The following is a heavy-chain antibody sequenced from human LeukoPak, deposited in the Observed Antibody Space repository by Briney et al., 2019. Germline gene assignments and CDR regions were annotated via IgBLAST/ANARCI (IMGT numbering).Heavy chain of an antibody. CDR3: AHGSAQYYEY. CDR2: IRSQTAGGKT. Sequence: GGSLRLSCAVSGLTLSNVWMNWVRQAPGKGLEWVGRIRSQTAGGKTDFAAPVKGRFSISRDDSKNSLYLQMNSLTSEDTAVYYCAHGSAQYYEYWGQGTLVTVSS. CDR1: GLTLSNVW. J-gene: IGHJ1*01. V-gene: IGHV3-15*07. D-gene: IGHD2-15*01.